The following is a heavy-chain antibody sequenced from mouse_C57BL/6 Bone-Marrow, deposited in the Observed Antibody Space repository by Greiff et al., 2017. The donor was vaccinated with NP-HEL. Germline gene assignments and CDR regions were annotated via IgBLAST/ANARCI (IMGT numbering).Heavy chain of an antibody. D-gene: IGHD6-1*01. CDR1: GYTFTTYP. Sequence: QVHVKQSGAELVKPGASVKMSCKASGYTFTTYPIEWMKQNHGKSLEWIGNFHPYNDDTKYNEKFKGKATLTVEKSSSTVYLELSRLTSDDSAVYYCARSGLCNPGYWYFDVWGTGTTVTVSS. CDR2: FHPYNDDT. CDR3: ARSGLCNPGYWYFDV. V-gene: IGHV1-47*01. J-gene: IGHJ1*03.